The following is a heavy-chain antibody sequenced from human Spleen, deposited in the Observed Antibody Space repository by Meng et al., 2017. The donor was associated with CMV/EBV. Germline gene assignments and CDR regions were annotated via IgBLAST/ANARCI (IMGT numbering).Heavy chain of an antibody. J-gene: IGHJ6*02. V-gene: IGHV3-21*01. CDR1: GFTFSSYA. CDR3: ARDRLRFNYYYYDMDV. D-gene: IGHD3-3*01. CDR2: IALSSTYI. Sequence: GESLKISCAASGFTFSSYAMNWVRQAPGKGLEWVSSIALSSTYIHYADSVKGRFTISRDNSKNTLYLQMNSLRAEDTAVYYCARDRLRFNYYYYDMDVWGQGTTVTVSS.